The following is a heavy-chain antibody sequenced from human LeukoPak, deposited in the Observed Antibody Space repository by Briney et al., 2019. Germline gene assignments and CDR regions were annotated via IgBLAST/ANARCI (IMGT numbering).Heavy chain of an antibody. Sequence: PGGSLRHSCAASGFIFTNYFMSWVRQAPGKGLEWLSYISSSSTIIHYADSVKGRFTISRDDAKNSLYLQMNSLRAEDTAIYYCAKVPRQHDNWFDPWGQGTLVTVSS. CDR3: AKVPRQHDNWFDP. CDR2: ISSSSTII. D-gene: IGHD3-9*01. V-gene: IGHV3-48*01. J-gene: IGHJ5*02. CDR1: GFIFTNYF.